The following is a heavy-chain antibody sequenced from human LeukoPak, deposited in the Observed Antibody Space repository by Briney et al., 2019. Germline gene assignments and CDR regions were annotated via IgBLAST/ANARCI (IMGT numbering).Heavy chain of an antibody. J-gene: IGHJ4*02. CDR3: ARGWGRGYSSTTYHFDY. CDR1: GGSISSGGYY. CDR2: IYYSGST. V-gene: IGHV4-31*03. D-gene: IGHD6-13*01. Sequence: SQTLSLTCTVSGGSISSGGYYWSWIRQHPGKGLEWIGYIYYSGSTYYNPSPKSRVTISVDTSKNQFSLKLSSVTAADTAVYCCARGWGRGYSSTTYHFDYWGQGTLVTVSS.